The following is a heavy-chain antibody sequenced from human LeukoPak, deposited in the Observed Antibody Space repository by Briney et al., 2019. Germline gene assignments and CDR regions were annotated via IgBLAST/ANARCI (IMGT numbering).Heavy chain of an antibody. CDR1: GGSISSYY. D-gene: IGHD7-27*01. Sequence: SQTLSLTCTVSGGSISSYYWSWIRQPAGKGLEWIGRIYTTGSTNYNPSLKSRVTMSSDTSKNQLSLKLTSVTAADTAVYYCARGAGDDLDYWGQGTLVSVSS. J-gene: IGHJ4*02. V-gene: IGHV4-4*07. CDR2: IYTTGST. CDR3: ARGAGDDLDY.